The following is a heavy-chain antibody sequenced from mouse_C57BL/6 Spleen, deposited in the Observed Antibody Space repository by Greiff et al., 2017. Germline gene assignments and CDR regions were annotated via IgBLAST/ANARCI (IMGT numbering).Heavy chain of an antibody. V-gene: IGHV2-9-1*01. CDR3: ARDDYDYDRNAMDY. Sequence: VQRVESGPGLVAPSQSLSITCTVSGFSLTSYAISWVRQPPGKGLEWLGVIWTGGGTNYNSALKSRLSISKDNSKSQVFLKMNSLQTDDTARYYCARDDYDYDRNAMDYWGQGTSVTVSS. CDR1: GFSLTSYA. J-gene: IGHJ4*01. D-gene: IGHD2-4*01. CDR2: IWTGGGT.